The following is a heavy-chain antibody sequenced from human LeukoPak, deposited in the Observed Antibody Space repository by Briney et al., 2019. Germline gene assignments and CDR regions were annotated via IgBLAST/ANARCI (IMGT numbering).Heavy chain of an antibody. V-gene: IGHV4-31*03. D-gene: IGHD6-13*01. CDR3: ARSATSIAAAPYYYYYYMDV. CDR1: GGSISSGGYY. CDR2: IYYSGST. Sequence: PSETLSLTCTVSGGSISSGGYYWSWIRQHPGKGLEWIGYIYYSGSTYYNPSLKSRVTISVGTSKNQFSLKLSSVTAADTAVYYCARSATSIAAAPYYYYYYMDVWGKGTTVTVSS. J-gene: IGHJ6*03.